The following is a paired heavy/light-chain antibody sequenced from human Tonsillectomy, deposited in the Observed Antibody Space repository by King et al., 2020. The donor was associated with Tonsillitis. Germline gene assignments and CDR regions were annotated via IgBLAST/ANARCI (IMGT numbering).Light chain of an antibody. J-gene: IGKJ1*01. CDR3: QQRSNWPPSWT. CDR1: QSVSSY. V-gene: IGKV3-11*01. Sequence: DIVLTQSPATLSLSPGERATLSCRASQSVSSYLAWYQQKPGQAPRLLIYDASNRATGIPARFSGSGSGTDFTLTISSLEPEDFAVYFCQQRSNWPPSWTFGQGTKVEIK. CDR2: DAS.
Heavy chain of an antibody. D-gene: IGHD3-16*01. CDR2: INPNNGDT. CDR3: AREIWDENEMGT. V-gene: IGHV1-2*02. J-gene: IGHJ3*01. Sequence: QVQLVQSGAEVKKPGASVKVSCKASGYTFTGYYMHWVRQAPGQGLEWMGSINPNNGDTHYAQKFQGRVTLTRDTSISTAYMELTRLTSDDTAVYYCAREIWDENEMGTWGQGTLVIVSS. CDR1: GYTFTGYY.